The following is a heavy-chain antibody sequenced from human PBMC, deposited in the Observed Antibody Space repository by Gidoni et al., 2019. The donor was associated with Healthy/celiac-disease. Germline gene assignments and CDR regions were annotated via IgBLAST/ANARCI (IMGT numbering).Heavy chain of an antibody. CDR1: GFTGGEYA. J-gene: IGHJ3*02. CDR2: NRSKAYGGTT. D-gene: IGHD3-22*01. CDR3: TRDPTAMIVVVITDAFDI. V-gene: IGHV3-49*03. Sequence: EAQLAASGGGFAQPGRAMRVSCTAPGFTGGEYALSWCRQAPGKGLEWVGCNRSKAYGGTTEYAASVKGRFTISRDDSKSIAYLQMNSLKTEDTAVYYCTRDPTAMIVVVITDAFDIWGQGTMVTVSS.